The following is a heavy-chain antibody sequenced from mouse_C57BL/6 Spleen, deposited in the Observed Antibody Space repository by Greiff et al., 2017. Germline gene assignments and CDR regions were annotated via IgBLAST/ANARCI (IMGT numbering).Heavy chain of an antibody. V-gene: IGHV2-6*01. CDR2: IWGVGST. J-gene: IGHJ3*01. Sequence: QVQLQQSGPGLVAPSQSLSITCTVSGFSLTSYGVDWVRQSPGKGLEWLGVIWGVGSTNYNSALKSRLSISKDNSKSQVFLKMNSLQTDDTAMYYCATRYYGSSYEFAYWGQGTLVTVSA. D-gene: IGHD1-1*01. CDR1: GFSLTSYG. CDR3: ATRYYGSSYEFAY.